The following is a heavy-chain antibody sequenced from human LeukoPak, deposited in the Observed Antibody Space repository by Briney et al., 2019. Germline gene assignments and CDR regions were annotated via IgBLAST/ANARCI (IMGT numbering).Heavy chain of an antibody. J-gene: IGHJ4*02. CDR2: IIPIFGTA. Sequence: ASVKVSCKASGGTFSSYAISWVRQAPGQGLEWMGGIIPIFGTANYAQKFQGRVTITADESTSTAYMGLSSLRSEDTAVYYCARNFGVVIRSPGYWGQGTLVTVSS. CDR3: ARNFGVVIRSPGY. V-gene: IGHV1-69*13. CDR1: GGTFSSYA. D-gene: IGHD3-3*01.